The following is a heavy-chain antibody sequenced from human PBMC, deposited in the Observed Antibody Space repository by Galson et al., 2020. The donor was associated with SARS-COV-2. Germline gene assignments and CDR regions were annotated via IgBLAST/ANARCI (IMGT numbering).Heavy chain of an antibody. CDR2: ISAGGTYI. CDR3: ARVGGMATTPANYYYYGLDV. V-gene: IGHV3-21*01. D-gene: IGHD2-15*01. Sequence: GGSLRLSCAASGFPFSSYSLNWVRQAPGKGLEWVSSISAGGTYISYADSVKGRFTISRDNAKNSLFLQMNSLRADDTAVYYCARVGGMATTPANYYYYGLDVWGPGTTVTVSS. J-gene: IGHJ6*02. CDR1: GFPFSSYS.